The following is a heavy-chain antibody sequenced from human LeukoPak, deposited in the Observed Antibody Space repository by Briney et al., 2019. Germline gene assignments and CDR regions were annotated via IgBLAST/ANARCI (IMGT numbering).Heavy chain of an antibody. CDR3: AKRLESGADYYDY. V-gene: IGHV3-23*01. CDR1: GFTFSSSA. J-gene: IGHJ4*02. CDR2: ITTSGSNT. D-gene: IGHD2/OR15-2a*01. Sequence: GGSLRLSCAASGFTFSSSAMSWVRQAPGKGLEWVSAITTSGSNTFYADSVRGRFTISRDNSKNTLYLQMSSLRAEDTAVYYCAKRLESGADYYDYWGQGTLVTVSS.